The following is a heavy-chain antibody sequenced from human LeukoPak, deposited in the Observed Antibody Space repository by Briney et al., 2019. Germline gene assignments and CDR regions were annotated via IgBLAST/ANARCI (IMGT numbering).Heavy chain of an antibody. D-gene: IGHD2-2*01. J-gene: IGHJ4*02. CDR3: ASSGYCSSTSCYSGSSPHFDY. Sequence: GGSLRLSCAASGFTFRNHAMSWVRQAPGNGLEWVSGVSGSGGTTYYADSVKGRFTISRDNAKNSLYLQMNSLRAEDTAVYYCASSGYCSSTSCYSGSSPHFDYWGQGTLVTVSS. V-gene: IGHV3-23*01. CDR1: GFTFRNHA. CDR2: VSGSGGTT.